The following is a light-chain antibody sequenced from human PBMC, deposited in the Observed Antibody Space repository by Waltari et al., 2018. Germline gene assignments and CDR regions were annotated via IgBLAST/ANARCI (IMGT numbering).Light chain of an antibody. CDR1: QSISSN. V-gene: IGKV3-15*01. J-gene: IGKJ2*01. Sequence: EIVMTQSPATLSVSPGERATLSCRASQSISSNLAWYQQQPGQAPRRLIYGASTRATGIPARFSGSGSGTEFTLTISSLQSEDFALYYCQQYDVWPPYTFGQGTKLEIK. CDR3: QQYDVWPPYT. CDR2: GAS.